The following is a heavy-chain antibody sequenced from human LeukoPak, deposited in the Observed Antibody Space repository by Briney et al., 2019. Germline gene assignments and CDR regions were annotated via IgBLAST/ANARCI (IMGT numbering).Heavy chain of an antibody. V-gene: IGHV3-30*02. CDR1: GFTFSSYG. CDR2: IRYDGTNK. Sequence: GGSLRLSCAASGFTFSSYGMHWVRQAPGKGLEWVAFIRYDGTNKYYADSVKGRFTISRDNAKNSLYLQLSSLRAEDTAVYYCARDLQCGGDCHYDALDIWGRGTMVTVSS. J-gene: IGHJ3*02. D-gene: IGHD2-21*02. CDR3: ARDLQCGGDCHYDALDI.